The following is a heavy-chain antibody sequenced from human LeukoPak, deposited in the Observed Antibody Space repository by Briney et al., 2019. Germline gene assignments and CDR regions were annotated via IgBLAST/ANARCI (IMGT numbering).Heavy chain of an antibody. D-gene: IGHD2-15*01. Sequence: GGSLRLSCAASGFTFSSYSVNWVRQAPGEGLEWVSSISSSSSYIYYADSVKGRFTISRDNAKNSLYLQMNSLRAEDTAVYYCARELVVAYYYYGMDVWGQGTTVTVSS. CDR3: ARELVVAYYYYGMDV. CDR2: ISSSSSYI. J-gene: IGHJ6*02. V-gene: IGHV3-21*01. CDR1: GFTFSSYS.